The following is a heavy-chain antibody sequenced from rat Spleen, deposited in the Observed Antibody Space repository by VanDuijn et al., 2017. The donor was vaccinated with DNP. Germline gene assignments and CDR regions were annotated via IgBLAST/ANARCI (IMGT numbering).Heavy chain of an antibody. V-gene: IGHV3-1*01. Sequence: EVQLQESGPGLVKPSQSLSLTCSVTGYSITSNYWGWIRKFPGNKMEWMGYISYSGSTSYNPSLKSRISITRDPSKNQFFLQLNSVTTEDTATYYGARARQQSPYWYFDFWGPGTMVTVSS. CDR1: GYSITSNY. D-gene: IGHD1-1*01. CDR3: ARARQQSPYWYFDF. J-gene: IGHJ1*01. CDR2: ISYSGST.